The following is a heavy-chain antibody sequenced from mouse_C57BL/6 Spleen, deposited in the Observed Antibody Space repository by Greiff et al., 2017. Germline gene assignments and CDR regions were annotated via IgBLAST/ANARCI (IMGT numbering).Heavy chain of an antibody. V-gene: IGHV1-85*01. CDR3: ARHGSSRFAY. CDR1: GYTFTSYD. CDR2: IYPRDGST. D-gene: IGHD1-1*01. Sequence: VQLQQSGPELVKPGASVKLSCKASGYTFTSYDINWVKQRPGQGLEWIGWIYPRDGSTTYNEKFKGKATLTVDTSSSTAYMELHCLTSEDSAFYFCARHGSSRFAYWGQGTLVTVSA. J-gene: IGHJ3*01.